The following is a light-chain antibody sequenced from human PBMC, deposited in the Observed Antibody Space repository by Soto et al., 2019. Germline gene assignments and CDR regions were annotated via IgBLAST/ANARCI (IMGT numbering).Light chain of an antibody. CDR2: GAY. CDR1: QSVSGSY. Sequence: EIVLTQSPGTLSLSPGERATLSCRASQSVSGSYLAWYQQKPGQAPRLLIYGAYSRATAIPDRFSGSGSGTDFTLSISRLEAEDFAVYYCQQYGSSPVTFGGGTKVEIK. J-gene: IGKJ4*01. V-gene: IGKV3-20*01. CDR3: QQYGSSPVT.